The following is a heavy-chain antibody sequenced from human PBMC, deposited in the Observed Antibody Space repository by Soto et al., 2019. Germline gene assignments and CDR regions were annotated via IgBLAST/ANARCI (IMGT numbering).Heavy chain of an antibody. J-gene: IGHJ5*02. CDR1: RAFINSGGFY. D-gene: IGHD2-15*01. Sequence: QVQLQESGPGLVKPSQTLSLTCSVSRAFINSGGFYYSWIRQPPGEGLEWLGYIFHSGSTLYNPFLMGRITLSEDTPRNQFLLRLTSVTSEDTAVYDCVRGGIAGHWFDPWGQGILVTVSS. CDR2: IFHSGST. CDR3: VRGGIAGHWFDP. V-gene: IGHV4-31*03.